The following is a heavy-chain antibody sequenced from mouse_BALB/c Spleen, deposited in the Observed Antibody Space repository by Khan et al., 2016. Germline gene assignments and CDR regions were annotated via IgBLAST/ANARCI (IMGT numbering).Heavy chain of an antibody. Sequence: QVQLQQSGAELAKPGASVKMSCKASGYTFTSYLMHWIKQRPGQGLEWIGYIQPSTFYTEYNQKFRDKATLTADKSSSTAYMQLSSLTSEDSAVYYCARSGGKLLTTLFPYWGQGTLVTVSA. CDR1: GYTFTSYL. CDR3: ARSGGKLLTTLFPY. D-gene: IGHD2-1*01. J-gene: IGHJ3*01. V-gene: IGHV1-4*01. CDR2: IQPSTFYT.